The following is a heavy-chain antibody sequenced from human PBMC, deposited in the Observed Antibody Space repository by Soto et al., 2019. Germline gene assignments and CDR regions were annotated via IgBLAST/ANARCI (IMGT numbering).Heavy chain of an antibody. V-gene: IGHV3-30*18. Sequence: QVQLVESGGGVVQPGRSLRLSCAASGFTFANYGMHWVRQAPXXXLEXVAFISYDGSKKYHGDSVKGRFAISRDNSNNTLSLQMNSLRAEDTAVYYXAKXHGGXXXXXSGYFDFWGQGSVVTVSS. D-gene: IGHD3-16*01. CDR3: AKXHGGXXXXXSGYFDF. CDR2: ISYDGSKK. J-gene: IGHJ4*02. CDR1: GFTFANYG.